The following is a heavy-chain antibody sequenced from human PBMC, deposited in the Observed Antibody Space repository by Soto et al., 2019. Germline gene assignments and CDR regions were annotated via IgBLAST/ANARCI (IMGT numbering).Heavy chain of an antibody. Sequence: PGGSLRLSCAASGFTFSSYGMHWVRQAPGKGLEWVAVISYDGSNKYYADSVKGRFTISRDNSKNTLYLQMNSLRAEDTAVYYCAKGPAMPDVYLDYWGQGTLVTVSS. V-gene: IGHV3-30*18. D-gene: IGHD2-2*01. CDR2: ISYDGSNK. CDR1: GFTFSSYG. J-gene: IGHJ4*02. CDR3: AKGPAMPDVYLDY.